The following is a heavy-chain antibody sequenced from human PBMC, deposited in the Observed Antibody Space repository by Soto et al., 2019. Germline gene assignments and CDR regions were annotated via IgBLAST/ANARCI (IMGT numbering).Heavy chain of an antibody. Sequence: QVQLQESGPGLVKPSETLSLTCTVSGGSIGSYFWSWIRQPPGRGLEWIGYVFDSGSTHYNPSLKSRVTISEDTSKSQFSLRLNSVTAADTAVYYCARRSLDCGDYFFDFWGQGLLVTVSS. CDR3: ARRSLDCGDYFFDF. CDR1: GGSIGSYF. V-gene: IGHV4-59*01. CDR2: VFDSGST. J-gene: IGHJ4*02. D-gene: IGHD4-17*01.